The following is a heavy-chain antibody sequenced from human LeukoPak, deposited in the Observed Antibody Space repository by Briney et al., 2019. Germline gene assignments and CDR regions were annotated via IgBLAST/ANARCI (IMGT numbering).Heavy chain of an antibody. CDR2: ISGSCGSK. CDR1: GFTFSSYA. V-gene: IGHV3-23*01. D-gene: IGHD3-16*02. J-gene: IGHJ5*02. CDR3: ATHRGVIVVPIWFDP. Sequence: GGSLRLSCAASGFTFSSYAMSWVRQAPGKGLECVSAISGSCGSKYYADSVKGRFPISRDNSKNPLYLQMNSLRAEDTAVYYCATHRGVIVVPIWFDPWGQGTLVTVSS.